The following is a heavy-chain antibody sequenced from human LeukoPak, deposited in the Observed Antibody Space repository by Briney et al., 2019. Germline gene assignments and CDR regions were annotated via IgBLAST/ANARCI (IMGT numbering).Heavy chain of an antibody. D-gene: IGHD5-18*01. J-gene: IGHJ4*02. Sequence: SEALSLTCAVYGGSFSGYYWSWIRQPPGKGLEWIGEINHSGSTNYNPSLKSRVTISVDTSKNQFSLKLSSVTAADSAVYYCARGEGYSYGYPYWGQGTLVTVSS. CDR3: ARGEGYSYGYPY. V-gene: IGHV4-34*01. CDR2: INHSGST. CDR1: GGSFSGYY.